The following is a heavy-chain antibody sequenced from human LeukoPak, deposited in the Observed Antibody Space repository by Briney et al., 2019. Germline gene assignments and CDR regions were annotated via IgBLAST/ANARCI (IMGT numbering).Heavy chain of an antibody. Sequence: GGSLRLSCAASGFTFDDYAMHWVRQAPGKGLEWVSGISWNSGSIGYADSVKGRFTISRDNAKNSLYLQMNSLRAEDTALYHCARVLRNYYGSGSYYYDAFDIWGQGTMVTVSS. CDR3: ARVLRNYYGSGSYYYDAFDI. CDR1: GFTFDDYA. J-gene: IGHJ3*02. V-gene: IGHV3-9*01. D-gene: IGHD3-10*01. CDR2: ISWNSGSI.